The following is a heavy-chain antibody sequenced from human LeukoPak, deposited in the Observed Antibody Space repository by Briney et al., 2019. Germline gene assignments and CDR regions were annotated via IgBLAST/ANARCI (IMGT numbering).Heavy chain of an antibody. J-gene: IGHJ6*02. D-gene: IGHD1-26*01. CDR2: IYYSGST. V-gene: IGHV4-30-4*01. CDR3: AMSIVTYYYYGMDV. CDR1: GGSISSGDYY. Sequence: PSQTLSLTCTVSGGSISSGDYYWSWIRQPPGKGLEWIGYIYYSGSTYYNPSLKSRVTISVDTSKNQFSLKLSSVTAAGTAVYYCAMSIVTYYYYGMDVWGQGTTVTVSS.